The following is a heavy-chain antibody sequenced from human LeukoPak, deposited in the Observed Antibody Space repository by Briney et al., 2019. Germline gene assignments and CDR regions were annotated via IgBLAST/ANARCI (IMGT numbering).Heavy chain of an antibody. V-gene: IGHV1-8*01. D-gene: IGHD5-24*01. CDR1: GYIFSNYD. J-gene: IGHJ5*02. CDR2: LNPNSGNT. Sequence: GASVKLSCTASGYIFSNYDINWARQATGQGLGGWGGLNPNSGNTGYAQKFQGRVTMTRDTSISTAYMEVSSLRSEDTAVYYCARSKGSLEGNWFDPWGQGTLVTVSS. CDR3: ARSKGSLEGNWFDP.